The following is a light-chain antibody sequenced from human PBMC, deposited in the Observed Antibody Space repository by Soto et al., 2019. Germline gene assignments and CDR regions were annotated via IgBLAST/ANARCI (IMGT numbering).Light chain of an antibody. V-gene: IGKV3-20*01. J-gene: IGKJ4*01. CDR2: GVS. CDR1: QSVSSNY. CDR3: QQYFTSPLT. Sequence: EVVLTQSPGTLSLSPGESATLSCRASQSVSSNYLAWYQQKPGQAPRLLIYGVSTRATGIPDRFSGSGSGKDFSLTISRLEPEDFALYYCQQYFTSPLTFGGGTKV.